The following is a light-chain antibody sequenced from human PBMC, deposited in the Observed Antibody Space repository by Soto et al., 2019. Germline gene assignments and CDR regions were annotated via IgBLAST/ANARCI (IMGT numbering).Light chain of an antibody. CDR1: KSVSNN. CDR2: GAS. V-gene: IGKV3-15*01. J-gene: IGKJ1*01. Sequence: EIVMTQSPATLSVSPGERATLSCRASKSVSNNLARYQKKPGQAPRLLIYGASTRAPGIPARFSGSGSGTQFTLTISSLQSEDFAVYYCQQYTNWWTFGQGTRVEIK. CDR3: QQYTNWWT.